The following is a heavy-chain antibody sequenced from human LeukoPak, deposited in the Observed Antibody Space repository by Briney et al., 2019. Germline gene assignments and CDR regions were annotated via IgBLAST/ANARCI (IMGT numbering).Heavy chain of an antibody. J-gene: IGHJ6*02. CDR3: ARDQIEMATIIDYYYGMDV. D-gene: IGHD5-24*01. Sequence: SGPGRVKPSQTLLLTCAISGDSVSRNTAAWHWIRQSPSRGLEWLGRTYYRSKWYNDYAVSVKSRITINPDTSKNQFSLQLNSVTPEDTAVYYCARDQIEMATIIDYYYGMDVWGQGTTVTVSS. V-gene: IGHV6-1*01. CDR2: TYYRSKWYN. CDR1: GDSVSRNTAA.